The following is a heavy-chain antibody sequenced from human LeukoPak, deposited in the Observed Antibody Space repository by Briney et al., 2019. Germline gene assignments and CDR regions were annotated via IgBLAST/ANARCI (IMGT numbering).Heavy chain of an antibody. Sequence: GASVKVSCKASGYTFTGYYMHWVRQAPGQGLEWMGWINPNSGGTNYAQKFQGRVTMTRDTSISTAYMELSRLRSDDTAVYYCARATPVAAAGRWFDPWGQGTLVTVSS. CDR3: ARATPVAAAGRWFDP. J-gene: IGHJ5*02. V-gene: IGHV1-2*02. CDR2: INPNSGGT. D-gene: IGHD6-13*01. CDR1: GYTFTGYY.